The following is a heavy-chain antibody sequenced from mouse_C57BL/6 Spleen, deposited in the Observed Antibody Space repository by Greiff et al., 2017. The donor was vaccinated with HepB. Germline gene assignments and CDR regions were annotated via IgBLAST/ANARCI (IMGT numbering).Heavy chain of an antibody. CDR3: ARCYYGNSGAMDY. Sequence: DVMLVESGGGLVQPGGSLKLSCAASGFTFSDYYMYWVRQTPEKRLEWVAYISNGGGSTYYPDTVKGRFTISRDNAKNTLYLQMSRLKSEDTAMYYCARCYYGNSGAMDYWGQGTSVTVAS. D-gene: IGHD2-1*01. CDR2: ISNGGGST. J-gene: IGHJ4*01. V-gene: IGHV5-12*01. CDR1: GFTFSDYY.